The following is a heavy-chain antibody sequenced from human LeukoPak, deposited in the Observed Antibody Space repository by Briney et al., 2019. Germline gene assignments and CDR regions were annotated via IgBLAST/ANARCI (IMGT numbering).Heavy chain of an antibody. J-gene: IGHJ5*02. CDR3: AKDLRERWDLWFDP. CDR1: GFTFSSYA. D-gene: IGHD1-26*01. CDR2: ISGSGGST. Sequence: PGGSLRLSCAASGFTFSSYAMSWVRQAPGKGLEWVSAISGSGGSTYYADSVKGRFTISRDNSKNTLYLQINSLRAEDTAVYYCAKDLRERWDLWFDPWGQGTLVTVSS. V-gene: IGHV3-23*01.